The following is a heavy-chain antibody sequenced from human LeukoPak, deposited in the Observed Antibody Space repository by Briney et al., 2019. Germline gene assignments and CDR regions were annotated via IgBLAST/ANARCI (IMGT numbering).Heavy chain of an antibody. CDR1: GFTFSSYG. J-gene: IGHJ3*02. D-gene: IGHD1/OR15-1a*01. Sequence: GGSLRLSCAASGFTFSSYGMTWVRQAPGKGLEWVSVIGLSGSSIFYADSVKGRFTISRDNSKNTVHLQMNSLRVDDTAVYYCAKVATPNTLDAFDIWGQGTMVTVSS. V-gene: IGHV3-23*01. CDR2: IGLSGSSI. CDR3: AKVATPNTLDAFDI.